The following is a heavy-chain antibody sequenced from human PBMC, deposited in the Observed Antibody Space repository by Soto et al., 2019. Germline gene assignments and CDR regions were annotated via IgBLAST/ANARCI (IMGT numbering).Heavy chain of an antibody. CDR1: GYTFTGYY. CDR2: ISAYNGNT. D-gene: IGHD3-9*01. V-gene: IGHV1-18*04. CDR3: ARDRPQYYDILTGPFDY. Sequence: ASVKVSCKASGYTFTGYYMHWVRQAPGQGLEWMGWISAYNGNTNYAPKLQGRVTMTTDTSTSTAYMELRSLRSDDTAVYYCARDRPQYYDILTGPFDYWGQGTLVTVSS. J-gene: IGHJ4*02.